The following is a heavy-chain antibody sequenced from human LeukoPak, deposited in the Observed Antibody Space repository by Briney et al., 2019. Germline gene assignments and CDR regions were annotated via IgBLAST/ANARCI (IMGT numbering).Heavy chain of an antibody. CDR3: ARAYGYSYGYDY. CDR1: GGSISSYH. V-gene: IGHV4-34*01. D-gene: IGHD5-18*01. CDR2: INHSGST. J-gene: IGHJ4*02. Sequence: SETLSLTCTVSGGSISSYHWSWIRQPPGKGLEWIGEINHSGSTNYNPSLKSRVTISVDTSKNQFSLKLSSVTAADTAVYYCARAYGYSYGYDYWGQGTLVTVSS.